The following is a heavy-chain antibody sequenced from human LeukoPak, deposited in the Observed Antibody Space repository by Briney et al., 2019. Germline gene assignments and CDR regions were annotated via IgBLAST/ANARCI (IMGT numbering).Heavy chain of an antibody. J-gene: IGHJ6*03. V-gene: IGHV4-4*02. CDR3: ARGVYCSSTSCPIGDYYYYMDV. CDR1: GGSISSSNW. D-gene: IGHD2-2*01. Sequence: ASGTLSLTCAVSGGSISSSNWWSWVRQPPGKGLEWIGEIYHSGSTNYNPSLKSRVTISVDKSKNQFSLKLSSVTAADTAVYYCARGVYCSSTSCPIGDYYYYMDVWGKGTTVTVSS. CDR2: IYHSGST.